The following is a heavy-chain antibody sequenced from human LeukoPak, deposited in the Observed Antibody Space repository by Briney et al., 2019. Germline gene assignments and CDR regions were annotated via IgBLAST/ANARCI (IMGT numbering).Heavy chain of an antibody. J-gene: IGHJ4*02. CDR1: GFTFSSYG. CDR3: ARDALPYYDSSGYSDY. D-gene: IGHD3-22*01. CDR2: IWYDGSNK. V-gene: IGHV3-33*01. Sequence: GGSLRLSCAASGFTFSSYGMYWVRQAPGKGLEWVAVIWYDGSNKYYADSVKGRFTISRDNSKNTLYLQMNSLRAEDTAVYYCARDALPYYDSSGYSDYWGQGTLVTVSS.